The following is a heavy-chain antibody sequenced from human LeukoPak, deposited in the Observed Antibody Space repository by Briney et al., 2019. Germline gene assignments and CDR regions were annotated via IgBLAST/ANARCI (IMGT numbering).Heavy chain of an antibody. CDR2: INHSGST. CDR1: GGSFTVNH. D-gene: IGHD6-13*01. CDR3: ARRPTYSSSWYDNWFDP. J-gene: IGHJ5*02. V-gene: IGHV4-34*01. Sequence: SETLSLTCAVYGGSFTVNHWSWIRQPPGKGLEWIGEINHSGSTNYNPSLKSRVTISVDTSKNQFSLKLSSVTAADTAVYYCARRPTYSSSWYDNWFDPWGQGTLVTVSS.